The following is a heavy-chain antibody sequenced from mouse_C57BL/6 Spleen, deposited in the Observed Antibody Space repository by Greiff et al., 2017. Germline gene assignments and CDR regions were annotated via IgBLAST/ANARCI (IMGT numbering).Heavy chain of an antibody. CDR2: IDPSDSET. J-gene: IGHJ1*03. V-gene: IGHV1-52*01. D-gene: IGHD2-5*01. Sequence: QVQLKQPRAELVRPGSSVTLSCKASGYTFTSYWMHWVKPRPIQGLEWIGNIDPSDSETHSNQKFKDKATLTVDKSSSTAYMQLSSLTSEDSAVYYCVSDSNYGYFDVWGTGTTVTVSS. CDR3: VSDSNYGYFDV. CDR1: GYTFTSYW.